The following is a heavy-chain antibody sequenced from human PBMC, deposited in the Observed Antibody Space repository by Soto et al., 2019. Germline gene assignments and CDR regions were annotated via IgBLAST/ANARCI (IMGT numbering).Heavy chain of an antibody. CDR2: FDPEDGET. Sequence: ASVKVSCKVSGYTLTELSMHWVRQAPGKGLEWMGGFDPEDGETIYAQKFQGRVTMTEDTSTDTAYMELSSLRSEDTAVYYCATYYYYDSSGYLVWFDPWGQGTLVTVSS. CDR1: GYTLTELS. D-gene: IGHD3-22*01. V-gene: IGHV1-24*01. J-gene: IGHJ5*02. CDR3: ATYYYYDSSGYLVWFDP.